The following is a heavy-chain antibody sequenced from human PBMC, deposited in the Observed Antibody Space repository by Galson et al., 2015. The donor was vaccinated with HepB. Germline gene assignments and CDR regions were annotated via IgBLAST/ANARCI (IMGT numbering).Heavy chain of an antibody. V-gene: IGHV1-2*02. D-gene: IGHD2-2*01. Sequence: YTFSVFYIHWVRQAPGQGLEWMGWIVPHSGATTYSQKFQGRVTMTRDASINTVYMELSGLRSDDAAVYYCARGVLPPALDSWGQGTLVTVSS. CDR3: ARGVLPPALDS. J-gene: IGHJ4*02. CDR1: YTFSVFY. CDR2: IVPHSGAT.